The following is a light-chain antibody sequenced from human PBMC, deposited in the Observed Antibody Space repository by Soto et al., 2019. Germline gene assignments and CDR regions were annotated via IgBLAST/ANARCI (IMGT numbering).Light chain of an antibody. J-gene: IGLJ1*01. Sequence: QSVLTRPASVSGSPGQAITISCTGTSSDVGGYIYVSWYQQHAGKAPKLIIYEVNNRPSGVSNRFSGSKSGNTASLTISGLQAEDEADYYCTSYTSGSTLYVFGTGTKVTV. CDR1: SSDVGGYIY. CDR3: TSYTSGSTLYV. V-gene: IGLV2-14*01. CDR2: EVN.